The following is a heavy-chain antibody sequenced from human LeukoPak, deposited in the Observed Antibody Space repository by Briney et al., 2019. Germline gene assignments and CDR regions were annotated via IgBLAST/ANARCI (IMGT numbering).Heavy chain of an antibody. CDR2: IYTSGTT. D-gene: IGHD2-2*03. J-gene: IGHJ3*02. V-gene: IGHV4-4*07. CDR3: ARDLVGYCSTVSCFGAAFDM. Sequence: PSETLSLTCTVSGGSLSDYSWSWIRRSAGKGLEWIGRIYTSGTTNYNPSLKSRVTMSVDTSKNQFSLRLSSVTAADTALYYCARDLVGYCSTVSCFGAAFDMWGQGRMVTVSS. CDR1: GGSLSDYS.